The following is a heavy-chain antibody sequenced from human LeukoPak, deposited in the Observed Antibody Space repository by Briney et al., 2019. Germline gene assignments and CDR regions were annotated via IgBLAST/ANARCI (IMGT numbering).Heavy chain of an antibody. V-gene: IGHV3-23*01. CDR2: IRGSGGST. CDR3: ARMYYYDSSGY. CDR1: GFTFSSYA. J-gene: IGHJ4*02. D-gene: IGHD3-22*01. Sequence: PEGSLRLSCAASGFTFSSYAMSWVRQAPGKGLEWVSAIRGSGGSTYYADSVKGRFTISRDDSKNTLYLQMNSLRAEDTAVYYCARMYYYDSSGYWGQGTLVTVSS.